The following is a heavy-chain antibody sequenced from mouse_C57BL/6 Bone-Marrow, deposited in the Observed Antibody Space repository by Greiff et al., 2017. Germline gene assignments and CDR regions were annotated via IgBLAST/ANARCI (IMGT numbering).Heavy chain of an antibody. CDR2: ISSGGSYT. CDR3: ARRYGNYDY. J-gene: IGHJ2*01. CDR1: GFTFSSYG. V-gene: IGHV5-6*02. Sequence: EVKLMESGGDLVKPGGSLKLSCAASGFTFSSYGMSWVRQTPDKRLEWVATISSGGSYTYYPDSVKGRFTITRDNSKNTLYLQMSSLKSEDTAMYYYARRYGNYDYWGQGTTLTVSS. D-gene: IGHD2-10*02.